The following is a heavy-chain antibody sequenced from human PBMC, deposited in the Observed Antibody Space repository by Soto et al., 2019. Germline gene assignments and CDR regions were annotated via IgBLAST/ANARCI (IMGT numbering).Heavy chain of an antibody. CDR1: GFIFSSYE. V-gene: IGHV3-48*03. J-gene: IGHJ3*02. CDR3: ARFSTMVRGVIIEDAFDI. CDR2: ISSSGSTI. D-gene: IGHD3-10*01. Sequence: PGGSLRLSCAASGFIFSSYEMNWVRQAPGKGLEWVLYISSSGSTIYYADSVKGRFTISRDNAKNSLYLQMNSLRAEDTAVYYCARFSTMVRGVIIEDAFDIWGQGTMVTVSS.